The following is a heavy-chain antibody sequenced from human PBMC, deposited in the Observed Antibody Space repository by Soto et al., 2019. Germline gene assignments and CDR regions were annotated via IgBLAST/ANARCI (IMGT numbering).Heavy chain of an antibody. CDR1: GFTFSSYS. V-gene: IGHV3-21*04. CDR3: PRDRSDSSRADSFDI. Sequence: PGGSLRLSCAASGFTFSSYSMNWVRQAPGKGLEWVSSISSSSSYIYYADSVKGRFTISRDDSRNTVYLQMNSLTTEDTAVYFCPRDRSDSSRADSFDIWGQGTMVTVSS. CDR2: ISSSSSYI. J-gene: IGHJ3*02. D-gene: IGHD6-25*01.